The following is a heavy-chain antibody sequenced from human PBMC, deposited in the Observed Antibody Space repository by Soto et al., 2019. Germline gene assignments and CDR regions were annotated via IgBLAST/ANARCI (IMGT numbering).Heavy chain of an antibody. CDR3: ARSQGSSTSLEIYYYYYYGMDV. D-gene: IGHD2-2*01. CDR1: GGTFSSYV. V-gene: IGHV1-69*01. Sequence: QVQLVQSGAEGRNPGSSVKASCKASGGTFSSYVISGGRQAPGQGLEWRGGIIPISDTTNYAQKFQGRVTITADESTSTAYMELSSLRSEDTAVYYCARSQGSSTSLEIYYYYYYGMDVWGQGTTVTVSS. J-gene: IGHJ6*02. CDR2: IIPISDTT.